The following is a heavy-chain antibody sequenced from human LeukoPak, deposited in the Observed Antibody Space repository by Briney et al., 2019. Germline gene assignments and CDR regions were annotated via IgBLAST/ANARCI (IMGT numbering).Heavy chain of an antibody. CDR1: GYTFTSYY. V-gene: IGHV1-46*01. CDR3: ARSGVRYDSSGPFDY. CDR2: INPSGGST. J-gene: IGHJ4*02. D-gene: IGHD3-22*01. Sequence: ASVKVSCKASGYTFTSYYMHWVRQAPGQGLEWMGIINPSGGSTSYAQKFQGRVTMTRDTSTSTVYMELSSLRSEDTAVYCCARSGVRYDSSGPFDYWGQGTLVTVSS.